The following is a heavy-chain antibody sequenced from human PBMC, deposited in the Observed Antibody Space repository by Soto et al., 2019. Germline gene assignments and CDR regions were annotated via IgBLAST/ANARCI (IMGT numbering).Heavy chain of an antibody. V-gene: IGHV1-8*01. CDR1: GYTFPSYD. CDR3: ARGLGYHYDYIWGRIYYMDV. CDR2: MNPNSGNT. D-gene: IGHD3-16*01. Sequence: PSVTVSCQASGYTFPSYDINWVRQATGQGLEWMGWMNPNSGNTGYAQKFQGRVTMTRNTSISTAYMELSSLRSEDTAVYYCARGLGYHYDYIWGRIYYMDVWGKGTTVTVSS. J-gene: IGHJ6*03.